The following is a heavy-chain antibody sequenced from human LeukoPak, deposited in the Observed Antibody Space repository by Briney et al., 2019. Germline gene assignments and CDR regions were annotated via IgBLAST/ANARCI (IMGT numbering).Heavy chain of an antibody. CDR2: IYTSGST. CDR1: GGSISSYY. V-gene: IGHV4-4*07. J-gene: IGHJ2*01. Sequence: SSETLSLTCTVSGGSISSYYWSWIRQPAGKGLEWIGRIYTSGSTNYNPSLKSRVTMSVDTSKNQFSLKLSSVTAADTAVYYCARDYYDSSGYAYWYFDLWGRGTLVTVSS. CDR3: ARDYYDSSGYAYWYFDL. D-gene: IGHD3-22*01.